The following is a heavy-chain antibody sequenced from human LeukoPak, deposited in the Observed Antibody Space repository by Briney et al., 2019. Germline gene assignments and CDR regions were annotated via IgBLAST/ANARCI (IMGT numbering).Heavy chain of an antibody. CDR3: AKVGLEYYDYVWGSYRSYYYYYMDV. CDR1: GFTFSNIA. Sequence: PGGSLRLSCAASGFTFSNIAMTWVRQAPGKGLEWVSSISGSAGSAYYADSVKGRFTISRDNSKNTLYLQMNSLRAEDTAVYYCAKVGLEYYDYVWGSYRSYYYYYMDVWGKGTTVAISS. V-gene: IGHV3-23*01. D-gene: IGHD3-16*02. J-gene: IGHJ6*03. CDR2: ISGSAGSA.